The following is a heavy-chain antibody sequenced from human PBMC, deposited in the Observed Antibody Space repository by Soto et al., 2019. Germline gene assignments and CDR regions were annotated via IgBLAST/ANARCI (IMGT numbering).Heavy chain of an antibody. Sequence: QVQLVESGGGVVQPGRSLRLSCAASGFTFSSYGMHWVRQAPGKGLEWVAVIWYDGSNKYYADSVKGRFTISRDNSQNTLYLQMNSLRAEDTAVYYCARDCYGSGNDSSDAFDIWGQGTMVTVSS. CDR1: GFTFSSYG. V-gene: IGHV3-33*01. CDR3: ARDCYGSGNDSSDAFDI. CDR2: IWYDGSNK. D-gene: IGHD3-10*01. J-gene: IGHJ3*02.